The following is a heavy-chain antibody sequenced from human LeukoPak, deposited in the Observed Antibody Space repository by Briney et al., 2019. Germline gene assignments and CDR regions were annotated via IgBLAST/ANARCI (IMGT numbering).Heavy chain of an antibody. CDR3: ARDGGPTYYDFWSGYFDY. D-gene: IGHD3-3*01. CDR1: GFTFSSYS. V-gene: IGHV3-21*01. J-gene: IGHJ4*02. CDR2: ISSSSSYT. Sequence: PGGSLRLSCAASGFTFSSYSMNWVRQAPGKGLEWVSSISSSSSYTYYADSVKGRFTISRDNAKNSLYLQMNSLRAEDTAVYYCARDGGPTYYDFWSGYFDYWGQGTLVTVSS.